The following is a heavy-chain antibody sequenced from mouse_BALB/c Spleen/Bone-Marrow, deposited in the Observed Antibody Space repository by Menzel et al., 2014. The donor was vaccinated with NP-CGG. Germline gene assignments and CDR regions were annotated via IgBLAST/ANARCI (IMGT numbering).Heavy chain of an antibody. CDR3: TRETAIVADFDY. Sequence: EVMLVESGPDLVKPSQSVSLPCTVTAYSITSGYGWHWIRQFPGNRLEWMGYIHYSGNTDYNPSLKSRISITRDTSKNQFFLQLNSLTTEDTATYYCTRETAIVADFDYWGQGTTLTVSS. V-gene: IGHV3-1*02. CDR2: IHYSGNT. J-gene: IGHJ2*01. CDR1: AYSITSGYG. D-gene: IGHD1-1*01.